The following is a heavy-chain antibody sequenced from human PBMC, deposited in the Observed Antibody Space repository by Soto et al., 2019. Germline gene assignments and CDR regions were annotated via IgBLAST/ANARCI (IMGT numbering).Heavy chain of an antibody. CDR2: INPNSGGT. CDR1: GYTFTGYY. CDR3: ARDYYDSSGYYPAVFTY. V-gene: IGHV1-2*04. D-gene: IGHD3-22*01. J-gene: IGHJ4*02. Sequence: ASVKVSCKASGYTFTGYYMHCVRQAPGQGLEWMGWINPNSGGTNYAQKFQGWVTMTRDTSISTAYMELSRLRSDDTAVYYCARDYYDSSGYYPAVFTYWGQGTLVTVSS.